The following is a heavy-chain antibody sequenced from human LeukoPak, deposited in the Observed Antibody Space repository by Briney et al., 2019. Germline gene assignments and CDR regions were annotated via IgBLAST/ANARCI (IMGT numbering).Heavy chain of an antibody. CDR3: VRGRGSYGWFDP. V-gene: IGHV3-74*01. CDR1: GFTSSSYW. Sequence: SGGSLRLSCAASGFTSSSYWMHWVRQVPGKGLVWVSRISGDGTARNYADSVKGRFTISGDDTKNTVDLQMNSLRGEDTAVYYCVRGRGSYGWFDPWGQGTLVTVSS. CDR2: ISGDGTAR. D-gene: IGHD3-10*01. J-gene: IGHJ5*02.